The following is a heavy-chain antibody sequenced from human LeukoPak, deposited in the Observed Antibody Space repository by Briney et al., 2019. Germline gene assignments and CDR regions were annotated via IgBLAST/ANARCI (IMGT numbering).Heavy chain of an antibody. CDR3: AREWGPYYYDSSGSRIDY. J-gene: IGHJ4*02. D-gene: IGHD3-22*01. CDR1: GGSISSSSYY. Sequence: SETLSLTCTVSGGSISSSSYYWGWIRQPPGKGLEWIGSIYYSGSTYYNPSLKSRVTISVDTSKNQFSLKLSSVTAADTAVYYCAREWGPYYYDSSGSRIDYWGQGTLVTVSS. CDR2: IYYSGST. V-gene: IGHV4-39*07.